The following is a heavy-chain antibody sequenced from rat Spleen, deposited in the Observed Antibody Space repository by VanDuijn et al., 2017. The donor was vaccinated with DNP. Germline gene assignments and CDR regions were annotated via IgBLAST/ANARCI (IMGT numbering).Heavy chain of an antibody. V-gene: IGHV5-7*01. J-gene: IGHJ2*01. CDR2: ISYDGSDT. CDR3: ARPDY. Sequence: EVQLVESGGGLVQPGRSLKLSCAASGFTFSNYDMAWVRQAPKKGLEWVATISYDGSDTSYRDSVKGRFAVSRNNAKSTLYLQMDSLRSEDTATYYCARPDYWGQGVMVTVSS. CDR1: GFTFSNYD.